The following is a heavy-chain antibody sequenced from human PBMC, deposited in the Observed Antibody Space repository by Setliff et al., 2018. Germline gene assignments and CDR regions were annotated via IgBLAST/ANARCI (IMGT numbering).Heavy chain of an antibody. CDR3: AARGFIAVAGTTPDY. V-gene: IGHV4-4*07. Sequence: PSETLSLTCTVSGGSISNYYWSWIRQPAGKGLEWIGRIYTSGSTNYNPSLKSRVTISVDTSKNQFSLKLSSVTAADTAVYYCAARGFIAVAGTTPDYWGQGTLVTVSS. D-gene: IGHD6-19*01. J-gene: IGHJ4*02. CDR1: GGSISNYY. CDR2: IYTSGST.